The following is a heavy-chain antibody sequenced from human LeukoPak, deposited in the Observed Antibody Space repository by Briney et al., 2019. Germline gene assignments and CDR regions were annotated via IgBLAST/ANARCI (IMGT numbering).Heavy chain of an antibody. CDR3: AREYYYGSGTSRNFDY. J-gene: IGHJ4*02. V-gene: IGHV3-30-3*01. Sequence: GRSLRLSCAASGFTFSSYAMHWVRQAPGKGLEGVAVISYDGSNKYYAASVKGRFPISRDNSKNTLYLQMNSLRAEDTAMYYCAREYYYGSGTSRNFDYWGQGTLVTVSS. D-gene: IGHD3-10*01. CDR2: ISYDGSNK. CDR1: GFTFSSYA.